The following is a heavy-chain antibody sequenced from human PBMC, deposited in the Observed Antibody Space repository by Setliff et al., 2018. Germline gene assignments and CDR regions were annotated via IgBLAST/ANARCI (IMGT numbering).Heavy chain of an antibody. V-gene: IGHV4-34*01. D-gene: IGHD3-10*01. CDR3: ARHLLVQGTYHFDY. Sequence: SSETLSLTCTVYGGSLSNYYWSWVRQPPGKGPEWIVEINHSGITNYNPSLKGRVTISVDTSKNQLSLKVNSVTVADTAVYFCARHLLVQGTYHFDYWGQGSPVTVSS. CDR2: INHSGIT. CDR1: GGSLSNYY. J-gene: IGHJ4*02.